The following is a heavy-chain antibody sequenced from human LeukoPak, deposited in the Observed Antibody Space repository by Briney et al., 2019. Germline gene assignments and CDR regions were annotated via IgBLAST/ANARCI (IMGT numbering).Heavy chain of an antibody. CDR3: ARPDLRDGYNGDYWFLDL. Sequence: KSGGSLTLTCAASGFTFDGYGMSWVGQSPGKDLEGIGYVSYSGRTHYPSSLKSRVAISLDMSKNHFALNLPSVTAADTAVYYCARPDLRDGYNGDYWFLDLWRRGALLSVPS. CDR1: GFTFDGYG. CDR2: VSYSGRT. J-gene: IGHJ2*01. V-gene: IGHV4-59*01. D-gene: IGHD5-24*01.